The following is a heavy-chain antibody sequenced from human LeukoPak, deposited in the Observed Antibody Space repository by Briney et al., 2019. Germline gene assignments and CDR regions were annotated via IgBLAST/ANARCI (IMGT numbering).Heavy chain of an antibody. CDR2: ISYDGSNK. J-gene: IGHJ4*02. V-gene: IGHV3-30*18. CDR1: GFTFSSYG. D-gene: IGHD6-13*01. Sequence: PGGSLRLSCAASGFTFSSYGMHWVRQAPGKGLEWVAVISYDGSNKYYADSVKGRFTISRDNSKNTLYLQMNSLRAEDTAVYYCAKEDSFEYSSSWFDYWGQGTLVTVSS. CDR3: AKEDSFEYSSSWFDY.